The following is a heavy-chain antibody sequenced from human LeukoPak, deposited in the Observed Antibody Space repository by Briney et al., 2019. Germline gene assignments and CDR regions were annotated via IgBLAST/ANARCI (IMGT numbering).Heavy chain of an antibody. D-gene: IGHD5-18*01. V-gene: IGHV3-23*01. CDR3: AKISVDTAMPPWSSPEYNLPYSTDI. J-gene: IGHJ3*02. CDR2: ISGSGGST. CDR1: GFTFSSYA. Sequence: GGSLRLSCAASGFTFSSYAMSWVRQAPGKGVEWVSAISGSGGSTYYADSVKGRFTISRDNSKNTLCPQMNSLRAEDMAVYYCAKISVDTAMPPWSSPEYNLPYSTDIWGQGTMVTVSS.